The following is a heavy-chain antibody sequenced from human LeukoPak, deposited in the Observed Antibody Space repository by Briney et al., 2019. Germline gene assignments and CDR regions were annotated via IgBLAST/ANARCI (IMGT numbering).Heavy chain of an antibody. V-gene: IGHV4-4*07. CDR1: DGSISSYS. D-gene: IGHD2-2*01. Sequence: SETLSLTCTVSDGSISSYSWSWIRQPAGKGLEWIGHIYTSGSTNYNPSLKSRVTMSADTSKNLFSLKLSSVTAADTAVYHCARMIPYCSSTRCDAFDMWGQGTIVTVSS. J-gene: IGHJ3*02. CDR2: IYTSGST. CDR3: ARMIPYCSSTRCDAFDM.